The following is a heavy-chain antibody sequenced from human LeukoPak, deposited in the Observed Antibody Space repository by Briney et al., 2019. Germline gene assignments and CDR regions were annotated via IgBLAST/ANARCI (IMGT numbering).Heavy chain of an antibody. CDR2: IYHSGST. Sequence: PSQTLSLTCTVSGGSISSGGYYWSWIRQPPGKGLEWIGYIYHSGSTYYNPSLKSRVTISVDRSKNQFSLKLSSVTAADTAVYYCASPATGTTRGGYAFDIWGQGTMVTVSS. D-gene: IGHD1-7*01. CDR1: GGSISSGGYY. J-gene: IGHJ3*02. V-gene: IGHV4-30-2*01. CDR3: ASPATGTTRGGYAFDI.